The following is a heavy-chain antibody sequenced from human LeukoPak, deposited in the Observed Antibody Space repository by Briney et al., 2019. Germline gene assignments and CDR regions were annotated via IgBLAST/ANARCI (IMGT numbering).Heavy chain of an antibody. CDR2: IIPIFGTA. D-gene: IGHD2-2*01. Sequence: GASVMVSCKASGGTFSSYAISWVRQAPGQGLEWMGGIIPIFGTANYAQKFQGRVTITADESTSTAYMELSSLRSEDTAVYYCARGGVPAATPYYYYGMDVWGKGTTVTVSS. CDR3: ARGGVPAATPYYYYGMDV. J-gene: IGHJ6*04. V-gene: IGHV1-69*13. CDR1: GGTFSSYA.